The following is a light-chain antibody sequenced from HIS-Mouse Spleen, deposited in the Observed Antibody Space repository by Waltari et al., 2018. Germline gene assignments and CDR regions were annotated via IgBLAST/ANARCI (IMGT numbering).Light chain of an antibody. V-gene: IGLV2-11*01. CDR2: DVS. Sequence: QSALTQPRSVSGSPGQSVTISCTGTSSDVGGYNYVSWYQQHPGKDPKLMIYDVSKRPSGVPDRFSGSKSGNTASLTISGLQAEDEADYYCCSYAGSYTVVFGGGTKLTVL. J-gene: IGLJ2*01. CDR3: CSYAGSYTVV. CDR1: SSDVGGYNY.